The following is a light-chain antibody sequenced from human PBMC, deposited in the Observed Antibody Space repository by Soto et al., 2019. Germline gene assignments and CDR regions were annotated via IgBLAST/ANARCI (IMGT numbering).Light chain of an antibody. CDR3: QVWDSSTVV. J-gene: IGLJ2*01. V-gene: IGLV3-9*01. CDR1: NIGSKN. CDR2: RDG. Sequence: SYELTQPLSVSVALGQTARITCGGNNIGSKNVHWYQQKPGQAPVLVIYRDGNRPSGIPERFSGSNSGNTATLTISRAQAGDEADYYCQVWDSSTVVFGGGTKLTVL.